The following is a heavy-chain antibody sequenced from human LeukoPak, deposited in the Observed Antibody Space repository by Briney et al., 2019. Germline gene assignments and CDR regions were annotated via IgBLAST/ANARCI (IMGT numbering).Heavy chain of an antibody. J-gene: IGHJ4*02. V-gene: IGHV4-34*01. D-gene: IGHD3-10*01. CDR1: GVSFSGYY. CDR3: ARSGSYYYGSGSYYADY. CDR2: INHSGST. Sequence: KXAETLSLTCAVYGVSFSGYYWSWIRQPPGKGLEWIGEINHSGSTNYNAYLKSRVTISIATSKNQFSLKLSSVTAADTAVYYCARSGSYYYGSGSYYADYWGQGTLVTVSS.